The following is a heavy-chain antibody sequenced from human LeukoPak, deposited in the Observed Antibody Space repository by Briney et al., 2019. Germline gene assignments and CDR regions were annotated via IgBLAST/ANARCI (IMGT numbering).Heavy chain of an antibody. CDR2: ISSSSSYI. J-gene: IGHJ4*02. D-gene: IGHD6-13*01. CDR3: ARDESPQQLADY. V-gene: IGHV3-21*01. Sequence: PGGSLRLSCAASGFTFSSYIMNWVCQAPGKGLEWVSSISSSSSYIYYADSVKGRFTISRDNAKNSLYLQMNSLRAEDTAVYYCARDESPQQLADYWGQGTLVTVSS. CDR1: GFTFSSYI.